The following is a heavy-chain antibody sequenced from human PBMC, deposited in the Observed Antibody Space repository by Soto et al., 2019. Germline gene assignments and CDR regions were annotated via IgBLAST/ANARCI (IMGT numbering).Heavy chain of an antibody. CDR1: GFTFSSYA. J-gene: IGHJ4*02. V-gene: IGHV3-64*01. D-gene: IGHD2-2*01. Sequence: EVQLVESGGGLVQPGGSLRLSCAASGFTFSSYAMHWVRQAPGKGLEYVSAISSNGGSTYYANSVKGRFIISRDNSKNTLYLQMGSLRAEDMAVYYCARGGPTAMPINDSWGQGTLVTVSS. CDR2: ISSNGGST. CDR3: ARGGPTAMPINDS.